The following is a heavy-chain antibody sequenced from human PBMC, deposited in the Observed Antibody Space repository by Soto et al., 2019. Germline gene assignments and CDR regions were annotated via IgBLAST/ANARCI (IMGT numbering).Heavy chain of an antibody. V-gene: IGHV4-39*01. Sequence: SETLSLTCTVSGGSITSSSYYWGWIRQPPGKGLEWIGSIYHSGSTYYNPSLKSRVTISVDTSKNQFSLKLRSVTAADTAVYYCARIEQLYYGSGSYYPNYFDYWGQGTLVTVSS. CDR3: ARIEQLYYGSGSYYPNYFDY. J-gene: IGHJ4*02. CDR2: IYHSGST. CDR1: GGSITSSSYY. D-gene: IGHD3-10*01.